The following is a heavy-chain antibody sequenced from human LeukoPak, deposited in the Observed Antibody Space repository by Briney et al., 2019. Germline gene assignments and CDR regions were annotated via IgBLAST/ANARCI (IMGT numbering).Heavy chain of an antibody. J-gene: IGHJ4*02. CDR3: ARAERANWEVPTDFDY. CDR2: IYYSGST. D-gene: IGHD7-27*01. Sequence: SETLSLTCTVSGGSISSTSYYWGWIRQPPGKGLEWIGSIYYSGSTYYNPSLKSRVTISVDTSKNQFSLKLSSVTAADTAVYYCARAERANWEVPTDFDYWGQGTLVTVSS. V-gene: IGHV4-39*07. CDR1: GGSISSTSYY.